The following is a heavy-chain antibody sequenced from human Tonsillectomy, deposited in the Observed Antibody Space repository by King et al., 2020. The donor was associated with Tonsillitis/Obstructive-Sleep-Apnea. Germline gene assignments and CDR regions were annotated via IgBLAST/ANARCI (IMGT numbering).Heavy chain of an antibody. CDR1: GYTLTELS. CDR3: ACRYYDFWSGYPYYYYYYMDV. J-gene: IGHJ6*03. CDR2: FDPEDGET. D-gene: IGHD3-3*01. V-gene: IGHV1-24*01. Sequence: GQLVQSGAEVKKPGASVKVSCKVSGYTLTELSMHWVRQAPGKGLEWMGGFDPEDGETIYAQKFQGRVTMTEDTSTDTAYMELSSLRSADTAVYYCACRYYDFWSGYPYYYYYYMDVWGKGTTVTVSS.